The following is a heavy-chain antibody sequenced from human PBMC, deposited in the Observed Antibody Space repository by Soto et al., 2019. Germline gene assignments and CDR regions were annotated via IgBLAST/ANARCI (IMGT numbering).Heavy chain of an antibody. CDR2: IYHSGST. D-gene: IGHD6-6*01. V-gene: IGHV4-38-2*01. CDR1: GYSISSGYY. Sequence: PAETLSLTCAVSGYSISSGYYCGWIRQPPGKGLEWIGSIYHSGSTYYNPSLKSRVTISVNTSKNQSSLKLSSVTAADTAVYYCARNLYSSSSEWFDPWGQGTLVTVSS. J-gene: IGHJ5*02. CDR3: ARNLYSSSSEWFDP.